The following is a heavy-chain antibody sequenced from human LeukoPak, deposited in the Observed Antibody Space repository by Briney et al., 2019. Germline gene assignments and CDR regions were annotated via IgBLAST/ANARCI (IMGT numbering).Heavy chain of an antibody. V-gene: IGHV3-53*01. D-gene: IGHD3-10*01. CDR2: IYSGGST. CDR3: ARDFAGGVDY. CDR1: GFTVSSNY. Sequence: HPGGSLRLSCATSGFTVSSNYMSWVRQAPGKGLEWVSIIYSGGSTYYADSVKGRFTISRDNSKNTLYLQMNSLRAEDTAVYYCARDFAGGVDYWGQGTLVTVSS. J-gene: IGHJ4*02.